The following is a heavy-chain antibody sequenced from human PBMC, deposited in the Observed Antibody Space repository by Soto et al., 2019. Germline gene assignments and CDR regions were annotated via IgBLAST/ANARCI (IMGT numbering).Heavy chain of an antibody. D-gene: IGHD1-26*01. CDR3: VRERGGRSTYRFDP. V-gene: IGHV1-8*01. CDR2: MNPNTANT. CDR1: GYTFTSYD. Sequence: QVQLVQSGAEVKKPGASVKVSCKASGYTFTSYDINWVRQATGQGLEWMGWMNPNTANTGYAQKFQGRVTMTRNTSISTAYMELSSLRSEDTAVYYCVRERGGRSTYRFDPWGQGTLVTVSS. J-gene: IGHJ5*02.